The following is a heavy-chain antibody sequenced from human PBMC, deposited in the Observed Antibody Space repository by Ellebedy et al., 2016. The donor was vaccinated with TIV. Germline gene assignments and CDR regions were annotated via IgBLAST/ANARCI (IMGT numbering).Heavy chain of an antibody. CDR3: ASVRPIVPALAVTRVRWIFNL. CDR1: GGSTSTGAYS. J-gene: IGHJ2*01. V-gene: IGHV4-31*03. D-gene: IGHD2-15*01. CDR2: ISHTGNP. Sequence: MPSETLSLTCTVSGGSTSTGAYSWNWIRQRPDKGLEWIGYISHTGNPYYNPSLRSRVSMSIDTSKNQFSLRLTSVTAADTAVYYCASVRPIVPALAVTRVRWIFNLWGRGTLVTVSS.